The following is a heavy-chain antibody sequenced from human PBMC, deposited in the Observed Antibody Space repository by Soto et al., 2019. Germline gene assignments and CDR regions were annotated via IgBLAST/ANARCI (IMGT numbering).Heavy chain of an antibody. D-gene: IGHD1-26*01. CDR1: GGTFSSYA. CDR2: MNPNSGNT. J-gene: IGHJ6*02. V-gene: IGHV1-8*02. CDR3: AAGPMGSYGMDV. Sequence: EASVKVSCKASGGTFSSYAISWVRQAPGQGLEWMGWMNPNSGNTGYAQKFQGRVTMTRNTSISTAYMELSSLRSEDTAVYYCAAGPMGSYGMDVWGQGTTVTVSS.